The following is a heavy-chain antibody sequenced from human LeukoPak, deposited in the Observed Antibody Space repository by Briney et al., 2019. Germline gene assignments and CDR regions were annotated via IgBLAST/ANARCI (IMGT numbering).Heavy chain of an antibody. V-gene: IGHV1-46*01. CDR2: LTPNSGDT. CDR1: GYTFTNYH. Sequence: ASVKVSCKASGYTFTNYHMHWVRQAPGQALEWMGILTPNSGDTTYAQKFQGRITMTRDTSTSTVYMELSSLRFEDTAVYYCARDLDYYGSGSYYYFESWGQGTLVTVSS. J-gene: IGHJ4*02. CDR3: ARDLDYYGSGSYYYFES. D-gene: IGHD3-10*01.